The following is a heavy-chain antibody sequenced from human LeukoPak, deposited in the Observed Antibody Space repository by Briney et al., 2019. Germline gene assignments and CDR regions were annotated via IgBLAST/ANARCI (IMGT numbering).Heavy chain of an antibody. J-gene: IGHJ4*02. CDR1: GYTFTSYD. V-gene: IGHV1-8*01. D-gene: IGHD7-27*01. Sequence: ASVKVSCKASGYTFTSYDFNWVRQATGQRPEWMGWMSPNSGDTGYAQKFQDRVTMTRNTSISTAYMELSSLRSDDTAAYYCARGPPNWGYDYWGPGTLVTVSS. CDR2: MSPNSGDT. CDR3: ARGPPNWGYDY.